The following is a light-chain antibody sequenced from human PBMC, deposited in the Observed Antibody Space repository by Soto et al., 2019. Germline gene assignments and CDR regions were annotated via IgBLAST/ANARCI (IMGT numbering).Light chain of an antibody. CDR2: GAS. CDR1: ENVRTF. Sequence: EVVLTQSPATLSLSPGERATLSCRASENVRTFVDWYQQKPGQAPGLLIHGASNRATGIPARFSGSGSGTDFTLTISNLEPKDFAVYYCQQHSHWPPWTFGQGTKVDIK. V-gene: IGKV3-11*01. CDR3: QQHSHWPPWT. J-gene: IGKJ1*01.